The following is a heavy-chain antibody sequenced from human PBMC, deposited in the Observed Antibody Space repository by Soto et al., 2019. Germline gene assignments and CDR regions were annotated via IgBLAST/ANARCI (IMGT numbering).Heavy chain of an antibody. Sequence: QITLKESGPTLVKPTQTLTLTCTFSGFSLSSTRMAVGWIRQPPGKALEWLALIYWDDDKRYSPFLKSRLTIPKHTPXNQVGLTMSNMDPVDTARYYCAHIVVAGLGYYFDYWGQGTLVTVSS. CDR3: AHIVVAGLGYYFDY. D-gene: IGHD6-19*01. V-gene: IGHV2-5*02. CDR1: GFSLSSTRMA. J-gene: IGHJ4*02. CDR2: IYWDDDK.